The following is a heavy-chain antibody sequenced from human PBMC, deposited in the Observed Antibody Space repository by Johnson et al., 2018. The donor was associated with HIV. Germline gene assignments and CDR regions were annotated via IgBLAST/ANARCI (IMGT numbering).Heavy chain of an antibody. J-gene: IGHJ3*01. CDR2: IYSGGNT. CDR1: GFTVSSNY. Sequence: VQLVESGGGLVQPGGSLRLSCAASGFTVSSNYMNWVRQAPGKGLEWVSVIYSGGNTYYADSVKGRFTISRDNSKNTLYLQMNSLRADDTAVYYCARERATLFFRASGAAFNVWGQGTMVTVSS. CDR3: ARERATLFFRASGAAFNV. V-gene: IGHV3-66*01. D-gene: IGHD3-3*01.